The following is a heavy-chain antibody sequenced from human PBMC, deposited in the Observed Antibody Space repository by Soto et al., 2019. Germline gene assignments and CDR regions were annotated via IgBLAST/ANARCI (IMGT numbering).Heavy chain of an antibody. CDR2: ISGRGGDT. CDR3: TRRAHWRGVDP. V-gene: IGHV3-23*01. J-gene: IGHJ5*02. Sequence: EVHLLESGGGLVQPGGSLRLFCAASGFSFNSYAMNWVRQAPGKGLEWVAAISGRGGDTYYADSVRGRFTISRDNSKNTLYLQMNRLRAEDMGVFFCTRRAHWRGVDPWGQGKLVTVSS. CDR1: GFSFNSYA. D-gene: IGHD3-3*01.